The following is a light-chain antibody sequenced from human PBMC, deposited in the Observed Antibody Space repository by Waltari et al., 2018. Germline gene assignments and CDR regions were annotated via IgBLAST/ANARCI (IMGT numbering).Light chain of an antibody. V-gene: IGKV1-39*01. Sequence: DVQMTQSPSSLSASVGDRVTITCRASQTISRYLNWYQQKPGKVPKHLIYSASSLQNGVPSRFSGSGSGTDFTLTISSLQPEDFATYYCQQTYSAPLYTFGQGTKLEIK. CDR3: QQTYSAPLYT. J-gene: IGKJ2*01. CDR1: QTISRY. CDR2: SAS.